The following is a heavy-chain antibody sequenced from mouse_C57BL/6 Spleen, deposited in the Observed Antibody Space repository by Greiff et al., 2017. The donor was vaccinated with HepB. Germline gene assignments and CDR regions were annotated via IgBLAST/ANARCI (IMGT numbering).Heavy chain of an antibody. CDR3: ARRIYYDDDDGRGFAY. CDR2: ISSGSSTF. Sequence: EVKLMESGGGLVKPGGSLKLSCAASGFTFSDYGMHWVRQAPEKGLEWVAYISSGSSTFYYADTVKGRFTIPRDNAKNTLFLQMTSLRSEDTAMYCCARRIYYDDDDGRGFAYWGQGTLVTVSA. D-gene: IGHD2-4*01. CDR1: GFTFSDYG. V-gene: IGHV5-17*01. J-gene: IGHJ3*01.